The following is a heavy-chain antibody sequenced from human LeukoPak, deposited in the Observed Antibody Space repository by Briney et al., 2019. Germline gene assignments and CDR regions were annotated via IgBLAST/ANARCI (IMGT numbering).Heavy chain of an antibody. V-gene: IGHV3-23*01. CDR2: ISGSGGST. Sequence: PGGSLRLSCAASGFTFSNYAMTWVRQAPGKGLEWLSAISGSGGSTYYADFVKGRFTISRDNSNNTQHLQMNSLRVEDTAVYYCAKCARGGDCYSQFDYWGQGTLVTVSS. CDR1: GFTFSNYA. D-gene: IGHD2-21*02. CDR3: AKCARGGDCYSQFDY. J-gene: IGHJ4*02.